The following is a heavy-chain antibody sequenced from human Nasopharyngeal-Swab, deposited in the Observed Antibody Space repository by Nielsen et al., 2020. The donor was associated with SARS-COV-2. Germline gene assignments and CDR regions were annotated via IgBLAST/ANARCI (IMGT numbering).Heavy chain of an antibody. V-gene: IGHV1-69*01. CDR2: IIPIFGTA. D-gene: IGHD2-2*01. Sequence: WVRQAPGQGLEWMGGIIPIFGTANYAQKFQGRVTITADESTSTAYMELSSLRSEDTAVYYCARGDIVVVPAAIDTSLFDYWGQGTLVTVSS. CDR3: ARGDIVVVPAAIDTSLFDY. J-gene: IGHJ4*02.